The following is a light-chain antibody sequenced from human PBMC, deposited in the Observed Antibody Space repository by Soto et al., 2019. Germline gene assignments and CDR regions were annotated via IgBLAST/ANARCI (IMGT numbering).Light chain of an antibody. CDR2: DVS. Sequence: QSALTQPASVSGSPGQSITISCTGTSSDIGGYNYVSWYQLHPGKPPKLMMYDVSIRPSGVSNRFSGSKSGNTASLTISVLQAEDETDYYCSSYTSSSSVIFGGGTKLTVL. J-gene: IGLJ2*01. CDR3: SSYTSSSSVI. V-gene: IGLV2-14*03. CDR1: SSDIGGYNY.